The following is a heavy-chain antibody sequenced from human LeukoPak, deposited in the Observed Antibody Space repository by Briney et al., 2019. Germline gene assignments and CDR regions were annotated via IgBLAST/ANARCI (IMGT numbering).Heavy chain of an antibody. V-gene: IGHV1-2*06. CDR2: INPNSGGT. CDR3: AREFNNNWPFDY. J-gene: IGHJ4*02. CDR1: GYTFTGYF. Sequence: ASVKVSCKASGYTFTGYFMRWVRQAPGQGLEWMGRINPNSGGTDYAQKFQGRVTMTRDTSINTAYMELSRLRSDDTAVYYCAREFNNNWPFDYWGQGTLVTVSS. D-gene: IGHD1-1*01.